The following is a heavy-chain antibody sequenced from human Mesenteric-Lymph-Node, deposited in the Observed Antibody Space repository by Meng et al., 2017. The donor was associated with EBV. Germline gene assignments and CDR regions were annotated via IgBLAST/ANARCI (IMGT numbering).Heavy chain of an antibody. CDR1: GGSITSINW. CDR3: VRRVVVMKEEELDH. D-gene: IGHD3-22*01. Sequence: QVDLQEAGPGLVKPSGTLALTCDVSGGSITSINWWSWFRQPPGKGLEWIGEIFHSGSAKYNPSLKSRVTISVDKSKNHFSLRLSSVTAADTAVYYCVRRVVVMKEEELDHWGQGTLVTVSS. V-gene: IGHV4-4*02. CDR2: IFHSGSA. J-gene: IGHJ4*02.